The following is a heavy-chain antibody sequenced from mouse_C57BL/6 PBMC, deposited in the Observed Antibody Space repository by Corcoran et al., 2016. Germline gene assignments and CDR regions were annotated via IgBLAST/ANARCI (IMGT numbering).Heavy chain of an antibody. J-gene: IGHJ4*01. CDR3: ARWDGNYYYAMDY. CDR1: GYTFTTNG. D-gene: IGHD2-1*01. Sequence: QIQLVQSGPELKKPGETVKISCKASGYTFTTNGMSWVKQAPGKGLKWMGWINTYSGVPTYADDFKGRFAFSLETSASTAYLQINNLKNEDTATYFCARWDGNYYYAMDYWGQGTSVTVSS. V-gene: IGHV9-3*01. CDR2: INTYSGVP.